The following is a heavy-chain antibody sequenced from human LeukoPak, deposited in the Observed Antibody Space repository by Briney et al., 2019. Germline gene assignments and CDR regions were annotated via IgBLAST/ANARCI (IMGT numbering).Heavy chain of an antibody. J-gene: IGHJ4*02. Sequence: SETLSLTCAVYGGSFSGYYWSWIRQPPGKGLEWIGEINHSGSTNYNPSLKSRVTISVDTSKNQFSLKLSSVTAADTAVYYCARAFIGAKSDFWSGYYFYWGQGTLVTVSS. D-gene: IGHD3-3*01. CDR1: GGSFSGYY. V-gene: IGHV4-34*01. CDR2: INHSGST. CDR3: ARAFIGAKSDFWSGYYFY.